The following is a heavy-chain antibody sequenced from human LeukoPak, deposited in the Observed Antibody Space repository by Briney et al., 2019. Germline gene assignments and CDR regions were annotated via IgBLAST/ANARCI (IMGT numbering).Heavy chain of an antibody. Sequence: GRSLRLSCAASGFTFSRYGMHWVRQAPGKGLEGVAVISYDGSNKYYADSVKGRFTISRDNSKNTLYLQMNSLRAEDTAVYYCAKASSGWYYFDYWGQGTLVTVSS. CDR1: GFTFSRYG. J-gene: IGHJ4*02. CDR3: AKASSGWYYFDY. CDR2: ISYDGSNK. D-gene: IGHD6-19*01. V-gene: IGHV3-30*18.